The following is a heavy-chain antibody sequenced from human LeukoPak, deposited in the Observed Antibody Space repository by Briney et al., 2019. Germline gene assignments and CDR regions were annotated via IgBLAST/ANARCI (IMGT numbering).Heavy chain of an antibody. CDR2: ITSDGSST. CDR3: VCLGYCTTSSCQP. J-gene: IGHJ4*02. CDR1: GFTFSNYL. Sequence: PGGSLRLSCAASGFTFSNYLMHWVRQAPGKGLVWVSRITSDGSSTHYADSVKGRFTISRDNTKNTLYLQMNSVTAEDTAVYYCVCLGYCTTSSCQPWGQGTLVTVSS. D-gene: IGHD2-2*01. V-gene: IGHV3-74*01.